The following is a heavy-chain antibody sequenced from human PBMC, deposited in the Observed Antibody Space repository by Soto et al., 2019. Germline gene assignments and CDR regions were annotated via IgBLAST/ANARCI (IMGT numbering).Heavy chain of an antibody. J-gene: IGHJ6*02. CDR1: GGTFSSYA. Sequence: VQLVQSGAEVKKPGSSVKVSCKASGGTFSSYAISWVRQAPGQGLEWMGGIIPIFGTANYAQKFQGRVTITADESTSTAYMELSSLRSEDTAVYYCAREHCSGGSCYSQPYYYYYGMDVWGQGTTVTVSS. CDR3: AREHCSGGSCYSQPYYYYYGMDV. CDR2: IIPIFGTA. D-gene: IGHD2-15*01. V-gene: IGHV1-69*01.